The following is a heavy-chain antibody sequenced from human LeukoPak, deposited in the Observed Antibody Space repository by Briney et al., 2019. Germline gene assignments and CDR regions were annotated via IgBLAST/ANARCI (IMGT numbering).Heavy chain of an antibody. Sequence: GGSLRLSCAASGFTFSSYEMNWVRQAPGKGQEWVANIKQDGSEKYYVDSVKGRFTISRDNAKNSLYLQMNSLRAEDTAVYYCARDLRQQLVLYYYYYYMDVWGKGTTVTVSS. D-gene: IGHD6-13*01. V-gene: IGHV3-7*01. CDR2: IKQDGSEK. CDR1: GFTFSSYE. J-gene: IGHJ6*03. CDR3: ARDLRQQLVLYYYYYYMDV.